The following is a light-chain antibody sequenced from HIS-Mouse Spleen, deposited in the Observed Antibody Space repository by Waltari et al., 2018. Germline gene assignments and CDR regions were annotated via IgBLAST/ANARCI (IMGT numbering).Light chain of an antibody. CDR3: LLSYSGARV. Sequence: QAVVTQEPSLTVSPGGTVTLTCGASTGAVTSGHYPYRFQPKPCQAPRTLIYDTSNKHSWTPARFSGSLLGGKAALTLSGAQPEDEAEYYCLLSYSGARVFGGGTKLTVL. CDR1: TGAVTSGHY. J-gene: IGLJ3*02. CDR2: DTS. V-gene: IGLV7-46*01.